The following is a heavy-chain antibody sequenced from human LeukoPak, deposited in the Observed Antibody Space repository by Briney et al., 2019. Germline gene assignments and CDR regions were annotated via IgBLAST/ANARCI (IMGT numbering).Heavy chain of an antibody. CDR1: GGSISSYY. J-gene: IGHJ3*02. Sequence: SETLSLTCTVSGGSISSYYWSWIRQPPGKGLECIGYIYNSGSTNYNPSLKSRVSISADTSKNQFSLKLSSVTAADTAVYYCARPAIDAFDIWGQGTMVTVSS. D-gene: IGHD6-25*01. V-gene: IGHV4-59*08. CDR3: ARPAIDAFDI. CDR2: IYNSGST.